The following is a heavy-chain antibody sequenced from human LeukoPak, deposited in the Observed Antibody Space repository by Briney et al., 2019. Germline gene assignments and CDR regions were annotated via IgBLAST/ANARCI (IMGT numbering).Heavy chain of an antibody. Sequence: GGSLRLSCAASGFTLSSYEMNWVRQAPGKGLEWVSYISSSGSTIYYAYSVKGRFTISRDNAKNSLYLQMNSLRAEDTAVYYCARVPNIVARRTYYFDYWGQGTLVTVSS. CDR3: ARVPNIVARRTYYFDY. J-gene: IGHJ4*02. CDR1: GFTLSSYE. V-gene: IGHV3-48*03. CDR2: ISSSGSTI. D-gene: IGHD6-6*01.